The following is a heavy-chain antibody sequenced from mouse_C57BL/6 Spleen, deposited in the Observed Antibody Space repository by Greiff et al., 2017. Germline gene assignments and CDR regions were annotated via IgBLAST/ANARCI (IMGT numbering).Heavy chain of an antibody. CDR1: GYTFTDYN. Sequence: VQLKESGPELVKPGASVKMSCKASGYTFTDYNMHWVKQSHGKSREWIGYINPNNGGTSYNQKFKGKATLTVNKSASTAYMELRSLTSEDSAVYYCARLGYYAMDYGGQGTSVTVSS. CDR3: ARLGYYAMDY. V-gene: IGHV1-22*01. CDR2: INPNNGGT. D-gene: IGHD4-1*01. J-gene: IGHJ4*01.